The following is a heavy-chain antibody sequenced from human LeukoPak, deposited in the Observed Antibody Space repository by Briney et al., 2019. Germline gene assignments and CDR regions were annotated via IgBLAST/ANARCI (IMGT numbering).Heavy chain of an antibody. D-gene: IGHD2-2*01. Sequence: SETLSLTCTVSGGSISSYYWSWIRQPLGKGLEWIGYIYYSGSTNYNPSLKSRVTISVDTSKNQFSLKLSSVTAADTAVYYCARGYQLLPAGDWGQGTLVTVSS. V-gene: IGHV4-59*01. CDR3: ARGYQLLPAGD. CDR2: IYYSGST. CDR1: GGSISSYY. J-gene: IGHJ4*02.